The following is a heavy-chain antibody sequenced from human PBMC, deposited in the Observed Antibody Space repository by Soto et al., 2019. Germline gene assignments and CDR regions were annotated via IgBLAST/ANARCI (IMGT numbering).Heavy chain of an antibody. CDR2: IRSNANSYTT. D-gene: IGHD4-17*01. Sequence: EVQLVESGGGLVQPGGSLKLSCAASGFDFSGSAIHWVRQAPGKGLEWIGRIRSNANSYTTAYGAPVKGRFTISRDDSKNTAYLQMNSLKAEDTAVYYCTRFPRGTTVTDFDYWGQGTLVTVSS. CDR1: GFDFSGSA. V-gene: IGHV3-73*02. J-gene: IGHJ4*02. CDR3: TRFPRGTTVTDFDY.